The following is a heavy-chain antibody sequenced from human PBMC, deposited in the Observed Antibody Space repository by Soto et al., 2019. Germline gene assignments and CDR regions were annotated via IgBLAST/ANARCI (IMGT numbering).Heavy chain of an antibody. CDR3: AKVRDKASDYFDY. V-gene: IGHV3-23*01. D-gene: IGHD2-15*01. CDR1: GFTFSSYA. CDR2: ISGSGGST. Sequence: EVQLLESGGGLVQPGVSLRLSCAASGFTFSSYAMRWVRQAPGKGLEWVSAISGSGGSTYYADSVKGRFTISRDNSKNTLYLQMNSLRAEDTAVYYCAKVRDKASDYFDYWGQGPMVTVSS. J-gene: IGHJ4*02.